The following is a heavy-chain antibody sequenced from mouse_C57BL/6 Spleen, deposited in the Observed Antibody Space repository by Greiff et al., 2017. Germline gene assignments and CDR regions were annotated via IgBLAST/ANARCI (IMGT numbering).Heavy chain of an antibody. CDR1: GYTFTSYW. J-gene: IGHJ2*01. CDR2: IYPSDSET. CDR3: ASKRRFGFDY. V-gene: IGHV1-61*01. Sequence: QVHVKQPGAELVRPGSSVKLSCKASGYTFTSYWMDWVKQRPGQGLEWIGNIYPSDSETHYNQKFKDKATLTVDKSSSTAYMQLSSLTSEDSAVYYCASKRRFGFDYWGQGTTLTVSS.